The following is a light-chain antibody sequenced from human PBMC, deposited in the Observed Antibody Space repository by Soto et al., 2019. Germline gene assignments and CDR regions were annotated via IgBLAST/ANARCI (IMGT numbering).Light chain of an antibody. V-gene: IGLV2-14*01. CDR1: SSDVGGYNY. Sequence: ALTQPASVSGSPGQSITISCTGTSSDVGGYNYVSWYQQHPGKAPKLMIYDVSNRPSGVSNRFSGSKSGNTASLTISGLQAEDEADYYCSSYTSSSTFWVFGGGTKVTVL. CDR3: SSYTSSSTFWV. CDR2: DVS. J-gene: IGLJ3*02.